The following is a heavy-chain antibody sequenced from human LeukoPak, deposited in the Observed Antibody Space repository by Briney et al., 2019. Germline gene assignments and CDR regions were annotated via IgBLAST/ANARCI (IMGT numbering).Heavy chain of an antibody. J-gene: IGHJ4*02. CDR3: ARGLDIVVVPAAILTGYFDY. D-gene: IGHD2-2*02. V-gene: IGHV4-34*01. Sequence: PSETLSLTCAVYGGSFSGYYWRWIRQPPGKGLEWIGEINHSGSTNYNPSLKSRVTISVDTSKNQFSLKLSSVTAADTAVYYCARGLDIVVVPAAILTGYFDYWGQGTLVTVSS. CDR2: INHSGST. CDR1: GGSFSGYY.